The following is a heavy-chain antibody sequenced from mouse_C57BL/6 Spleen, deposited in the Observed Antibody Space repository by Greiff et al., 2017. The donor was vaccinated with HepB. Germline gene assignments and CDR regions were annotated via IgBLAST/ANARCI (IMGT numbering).Heavy chain of an antibody. V-gene: IGHV5-16*01. CDR1: GFTFSDYY. CDR2: INYDGSST. CDR3: AREAPAPWYFDV. J-gene: IGHJ1*03. Sequence: EVHLVESEGGLVQPGSSMKLSCTASGFTFSDYYMAWVRQVPEKGLEWVANINYDGSSTYYLDSLKSRFIISRDNAKNILYLQMSSLKSEDTATYYCAREAPAPWYFDVWGTGTTVTVSS.